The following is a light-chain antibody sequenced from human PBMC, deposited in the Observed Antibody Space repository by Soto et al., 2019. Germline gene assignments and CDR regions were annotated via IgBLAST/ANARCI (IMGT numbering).Light chain of an antibody. Sequence: QSVRTQPASVSGSPGQSIAISCTGTSSDVGGYNYVSWYQQHPGKAPKLMLYDVSNRPSGVSSRFSGSKSGNTASLTISGLQAEDEADYYCNSYTSSSTYVFGTGTKVTVL. CDR3: NSYTSSSTYV. CDR1: SSDVGGYNY. CDR2: DVS. V-gene: IGLV2-14*01. J-gene: IGLJ1*01.